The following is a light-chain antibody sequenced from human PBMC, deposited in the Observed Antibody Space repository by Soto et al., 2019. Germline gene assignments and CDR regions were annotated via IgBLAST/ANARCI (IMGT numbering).Light chain of an antibody. CDR1: QSISSW. V-gene: IGKV1-5*01. J-gene: IGKJ1*01. CDR3: QQYNSYST. CDR2: DAS. Sequence: DIQMTQSPSTLSASVGDRVTITCRASQSISSWLAWYQQKPGKAPKLLIYDASSLESGVQSRFSGSGSGTEFTLTIRSRRPCDLATYYCQQYNSYSTFGQGTKVEIK.